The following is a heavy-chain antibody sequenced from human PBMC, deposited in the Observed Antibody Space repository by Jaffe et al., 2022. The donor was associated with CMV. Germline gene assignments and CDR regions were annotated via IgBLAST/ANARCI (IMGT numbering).Heavy chain of an antibody. CDR1: GGSISSYY. CDR3: ARRTRSHGGFGELLTSPYYYYYMDV. Sequence: QVQLQESGPGLVKPSETLSLTCTVSGGSISSYYWSWIRQPPGKGLEWIGYIYYSGSTNYNPSLKSRVTISVDTSKNQFSLKLSSVTAADTAVYYCARRTRSHGGFGELLTSPYYYYYMDVWGKGTTVTVSS. J-gene: IGHJ6*03. D-gene: IGHD3-10*01. V-gene: IGHV4-59*08. CDR2: IYYSGST.